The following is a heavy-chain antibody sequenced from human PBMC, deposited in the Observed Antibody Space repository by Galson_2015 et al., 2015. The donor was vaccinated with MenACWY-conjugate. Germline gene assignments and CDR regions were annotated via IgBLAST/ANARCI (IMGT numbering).Heavy chain of an antibody. J-gene: IGHJ3*02. Sequence: SLRLSCATSGFTFSNYGMHWVRQAPGKGLEWVSVIFFTGVTRYYADSVKGRFTISRDNSKDTVFLQMNSLRSEDTAVYYCAKPGGMAVAGNDAFDIWGQGTLVTVSS. CDR2: IFFTGVTR. CDR3: AKPGGMAVAGNDAFDI. D-gene: IGHD6-19*01. V-gene: IGHV3-30*18. CDR1: GFTFSNYG.